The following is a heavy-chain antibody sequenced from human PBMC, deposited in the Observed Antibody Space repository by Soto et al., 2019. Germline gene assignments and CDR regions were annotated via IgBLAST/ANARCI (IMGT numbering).Heavy chain of an antibody. J-gene: IGHJ6*04. CDR1: GYTFTSYG. CDR2: ISAYNGNT. D-gene: IGHD3-16*01. Sequence: ASVKVSCKASGYTFTSYGISWVRQAPGQGLEWMGWISAYNGNTNYAQKLQGRVTMTTDTSTSTAYMELRSLRSDDTAVYYCASIGRDMWGEMLFDVWGKGTTVTVSS. V-gene: IGHV1-18*01. CDR3: ASIGRDMWGEMLFDV.